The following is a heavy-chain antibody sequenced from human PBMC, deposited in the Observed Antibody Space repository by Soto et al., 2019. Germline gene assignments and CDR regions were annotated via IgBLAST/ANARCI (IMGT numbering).Heavy chain of an antibody. Sequence: GGSLRLSCAASGFTFSSYVMSWVRQAPGKWLEWVSAISGSGGSTYYADSVKGRFTISRDNSKNTLYLQMNSLRAEDTAVYYCARGGGLHPTSYFDYWGQGXLVTVYS. CDR1: GFTFSSYV. V-gene: IGHV3-23*01. CDR3: ARGGGLHPTSYFDY. D-gene: IGHD5-12*01. J-gene: IGHJ4*02. CDR2: ISGSGGST.